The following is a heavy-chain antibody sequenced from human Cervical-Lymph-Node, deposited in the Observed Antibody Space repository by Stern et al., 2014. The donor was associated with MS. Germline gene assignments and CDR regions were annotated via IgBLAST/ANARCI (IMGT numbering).Heavy chain of an antibody. V-gene: IGHV1-46*03. CDR2: INPSGGFT. J-gene: IGHJ3*02. CDR3: ASARNTAFDI. Sequence: VQLVESGAEVKKPGASVQVSCKASEYTLTYFFIHWIRQAPGQGLEWMGVINPSGGFTTYAQRFQGRLTMTRDTSTSTVFMKLSSLTSEDTAVYYCASARNTAFDIWGQGTSVFVSS. CDR1: EYTLTYFF.